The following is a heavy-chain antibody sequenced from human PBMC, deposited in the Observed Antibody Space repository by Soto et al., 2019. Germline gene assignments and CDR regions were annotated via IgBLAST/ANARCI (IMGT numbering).Heavy chain of an antibody. CDR1: GYTFFTYD. CDR3: ARHHGPTTSENWFDP. J-gene: IGHJ5*02. D-gene: IGHD5-12*01. V-gene: IGHV1-18*01. CDR2: SSTYSGDT. Sequence: QVHLVQSGVEVKTPGASVKVSCQASGYTFFTYDISWVRQAPGQGLEWMGWSSTYSGDTKYAQKFQGRVTMTTDTSTTTAYLELRSLSSDNTAVYYCARHHGPTTSENWFDPWGQGTLVTVSS.